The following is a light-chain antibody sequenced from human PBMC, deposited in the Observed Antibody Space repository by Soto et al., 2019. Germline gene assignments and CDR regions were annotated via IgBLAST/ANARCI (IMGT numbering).Light chain of an antibody. CDR2: ATS. Sequence: IGVTQSAATLSLSPGESATLSCRASQCVXNHFDWYQQKPGQAPRFLTYATSNRATGSPARFSGSGSGTDFTLIISSIDPEYFAVYYCQQRANGTRTFGGGTKVDI. CDR3: QQRANGTRT. V-gene: IGKV3-11*01. CDR1: QCVXNH. J-gene: IGKJ4*01.